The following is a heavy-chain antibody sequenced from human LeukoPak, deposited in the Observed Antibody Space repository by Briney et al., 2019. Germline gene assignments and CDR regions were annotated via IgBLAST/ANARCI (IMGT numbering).Heavy chain of an antibody. CDR1: GGTFSSYA. CDR3: ARDGGYSGDQY. J-gene: IGHJ4*02. Sequence: SVKVSCKASGGTFSSYAIIWVRQAPGQGLEWMGRIIPILGIANYAQKFQGRVTITADKSTSTAYMELSSLRSEDTAVYYCARDGGYSGDQYWGQGTLVTVSS. D-gene: IGHD5-12*01. V-gene: IGHV1-69*04. CDR2: IIPILGIA.